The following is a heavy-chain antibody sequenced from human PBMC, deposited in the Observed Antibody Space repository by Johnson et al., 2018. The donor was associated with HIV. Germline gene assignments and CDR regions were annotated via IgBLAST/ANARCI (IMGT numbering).Heavy chain of an antibody. CDR2: ISYDGTKK. J-gene: IGHJ3*02. V-gene: IGHV3-30-3*01. CDR3: ARDNGGAFDI. Sequence: QVQLVESGGGVVQPGRSLRLSCVAPGFPFSTYAIHWVRQAPGKGLEWVAVISYDGTKKYYADSVKGRFTMSRDNSKNTIYLQTNSLRREDTAVYYCARDNGGAFDIWGPGTMVTVSS. D-gene: IGHD4-23*01. CDR1: GFPFSTYA.